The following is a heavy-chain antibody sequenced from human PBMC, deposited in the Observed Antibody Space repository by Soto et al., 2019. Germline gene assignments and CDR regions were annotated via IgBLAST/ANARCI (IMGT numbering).Heavy chain of an antibody. CDR1: GFTLSGYW. Sequence: EVQLVESGGGLVQPGGSLRLSCAASGFTLSGYWMSWVRQAPGKGLEWVANINQDGSEIYYVDSVMGRFTISRDNAKNSLFLQMNSLRAEDTAVYYCLITTSAFDIWGQGTLVTVSS. CDR2: INQDGSEI. CDR3: LITTSAFDI. V-gene: IGHV3-7*01. J-gene: IGHJ3*02. D-gene: IGHD4-4*01.